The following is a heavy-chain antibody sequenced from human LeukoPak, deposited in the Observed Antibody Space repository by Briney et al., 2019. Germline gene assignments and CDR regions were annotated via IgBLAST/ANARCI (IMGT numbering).Heavy chain of an antibody. CDR1: GGTFSSYA. J-gene: IGHJ6*03. CDR3: ARAASSWYVSYYYYYMDV. D-gene: IGHD6-13*01. CDR2: IIPIFGTA. V-gene: IGHV1-69*01. Sequence: SVKVSCKASGGTFSSYAISWVRQAPGQGLEWRGGIIPIFGTANYAQKFQGRVTITADESTSTAYMELSSLRSEDTAVYYCARAASSWYVSYYYYYMDVWGKGTTVTVSS.